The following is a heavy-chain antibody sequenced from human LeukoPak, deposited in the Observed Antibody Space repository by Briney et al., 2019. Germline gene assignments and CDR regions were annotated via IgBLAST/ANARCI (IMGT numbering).Heavy chain of an antibody. D-gene: IGHD6-19*01. V-gene: IGHV3-30-3*01. CDR3: ARSIAVAGKLPYYFDY. CDR2: ISYDGSSK. Sequence: GGSLRLSCAASGFTFSSYAMHWVRQAPGKGLEWVAVISYDGSSKYYADSVRGRFTISRDDSKNTLYLQMNSLRAEDTAVYYCARSIAVAGKLPYYFDYWGQGTLVTVSS. CDR1: GFTFSSYA. J-gene: IGHJ4*02.